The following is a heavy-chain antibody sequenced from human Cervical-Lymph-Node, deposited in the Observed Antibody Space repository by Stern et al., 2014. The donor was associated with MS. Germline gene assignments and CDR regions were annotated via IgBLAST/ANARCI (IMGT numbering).Heavy chain of an antibody. CDR2: IWYDESNP. D-gene: IGHD6-13*01. CDR1: VFSFSRHA. V-gene: IGHV3-33*01. CDR3: ASAYSSSHYYFDY. Sequence: QLAQSGGGVVQPGRLLRLSSAASVFSFSRHAMHCVRQAPGKGLERAALIWYDESNPYYADSVTGRFTISRDNFKTTLYLQMNSLRAEDTAVYYCASAYSSSHYYFDYWGQGTLVTVSS. J-gene: IGHJ4*02.